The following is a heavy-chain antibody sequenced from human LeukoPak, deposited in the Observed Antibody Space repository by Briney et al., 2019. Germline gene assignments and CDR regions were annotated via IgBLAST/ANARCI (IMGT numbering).Heavy chain of an antibody. CDR3: AKGRRYDILTGYYDTDY. D-gene: IGHD3-9*01. Sequence: PGGSLRLSCAASGFTFSSYGMHWVRQAPGKGLEWVAFIRYDGSNKYYADSVKGRFTISRDNSKNTLYLQMNSLRAGDTAVYYCAKGRRYDILTGYYDTDYWGQGTLVTVSS. V-gene: IGHV3-30*02. CDR2: IRYDGSNK. J-gene: IGHJ4*02. CDR1: GFTFSSYG.